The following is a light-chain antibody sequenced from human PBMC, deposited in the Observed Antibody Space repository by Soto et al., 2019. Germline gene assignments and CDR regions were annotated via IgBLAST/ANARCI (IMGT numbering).Light chain of an antibody. CDR1: SGSVSTPYY. J-gene: IGLJ3*02. V-gene: IGLV8-61*01. Sequence: QTVVTQEPSFSVSPGGTVTLACGLSSGSVSTPYYHSWYQETPGQAPRTLIYNTDTRSSGVPDRFSGSILGNKAALTIAGAQSDDESYYYCLLYMGSGISVFGGGTKRTVL. CDR2: NTD. CDR3: LLYMGSGISV.